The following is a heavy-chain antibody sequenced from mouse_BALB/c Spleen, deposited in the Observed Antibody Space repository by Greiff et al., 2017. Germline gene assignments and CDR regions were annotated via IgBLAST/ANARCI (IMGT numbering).Heavy chain of an antibody. CDR3: TRCDYYGRGYAMDY. D-gene: IGHD1-1*01. J-gene: IGHJ4*01. CDR2: IYPGNSDT. CDR1: GYSFTSYW. Sequence: EVQLQQSGTVLARPGASVKMSCKASGYSFTSYWMHWVKQRPGQGLEWIGAIYPGNSDTSYNQKFKGKAKLTAVTSASTAYMELSSLTNEDSAVYYCTRCDYYGRGYAMDYWGQGTSVTVSS. V-gene: IGHV1-5*01.